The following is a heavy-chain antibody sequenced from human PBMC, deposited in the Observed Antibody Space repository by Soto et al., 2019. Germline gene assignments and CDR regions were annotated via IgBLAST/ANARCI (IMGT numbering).Heavy chain of an antibody. CDR1: GGTFSSYA. D-gene: IGHD3-22*01. J-gene: IGHJ4*02. CDR2: IIPIFGTA. Sequence: ASVKVSCKASGGTFSSYAISWVRQAPGQGLEWMGGIIPIFGTANYAQKFQGRVTITADESTSTAYMELSSLRSEDTAVYYCASTPYYDSSGYPFDYWGQGTLVTGSS. V-gene: IGHV1-69*13. CDR3: ASTPYYDSSGYPFDY.